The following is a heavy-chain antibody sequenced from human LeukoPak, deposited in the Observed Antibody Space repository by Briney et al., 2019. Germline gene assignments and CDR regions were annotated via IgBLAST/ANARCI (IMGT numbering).Heavy chain of an antibody. CDR2: IHPGGTT. Sequence: GGSLRLSCEASGFTDSSDFMGWVRQAPGKGLEWVSIIHPGGTTYYADSVKGRFTTSRDNFKNTLNLQMNSLRAEDTAVYYCARGRGADWGQGTLVTVSS. V-gene: IGHV3-53*01. CDR3: ARGRGAD. D-gene: IGHD4/OR15-4a*01. J-gene: IGHJ4*02. CDR1: GFTDSSDF.